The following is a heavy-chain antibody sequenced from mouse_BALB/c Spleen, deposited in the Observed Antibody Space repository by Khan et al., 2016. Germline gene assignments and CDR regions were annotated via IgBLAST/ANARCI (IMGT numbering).Heavy chain of an antibody. CDR2: INPDSSTV. D-gene: IGHD1-1*01. Sequence: EVKLLESGGGLVQPGGSLKLSCAASGFDFSRYWMSWVRQAPGKGLEWIGKINPDSSTVNYTPSLKDKFIISRHNAKNTIHLQMSNVRYEDTALYYRGRAGYYGYLAYWGQGTLVTVSA. J-gene: IGHJ3*01. V-gene: IGHV4-1*02. CDR3: GRAGYYGYLAY. CDR1: GFDFSRYW.